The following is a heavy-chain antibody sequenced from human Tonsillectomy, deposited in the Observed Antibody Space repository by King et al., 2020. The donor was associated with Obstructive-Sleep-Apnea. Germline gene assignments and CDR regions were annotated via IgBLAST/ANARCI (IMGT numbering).Heavy chain of an antibody. CDR1: GGSFSGYY. V-gene: IGHV4-34*01. Sequence: QVQLQQWGAGLLKPSETLSLTCAVYGGSFSGYYWSWIRQPPGKGLEWMGEINHSGSTNYNPSLKSHVTISVDTSKNQFSLKLSSVTAADTAVYYCARGLHYDILTGYYNVRNWFDPWGQGTLVTVSS. CDR2: INHSGST. J-gene: IGHJ5*02. D-gene: IGHD3-9*01. CDR3: ARGLHYDILTGYYNVRNWFDP.